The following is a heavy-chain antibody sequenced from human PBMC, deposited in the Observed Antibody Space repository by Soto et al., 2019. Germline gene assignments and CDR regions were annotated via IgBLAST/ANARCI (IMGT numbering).Heavy chain of an antibody. Sequence: QVQLVQSGAEVKKPGASVKVSCKASGYTFTSYGISWVRQAPGQGLEWMGWISAYNGNTNYAQKHQGRVTMTTDTSTSTAYMELRSLRSDDTAVYYCARAEGDYIWGSYQDAFDIWGQGTMVTVSS. CDR3: ARAEGDYIWGSYQDAFDI. J-gene: IGHJ3*02. V-gene: IGHV1-18*01. CDR1: GYTFTSYG. CDR2: ISAYNGNT. D-gene: IGHD3-16*02.